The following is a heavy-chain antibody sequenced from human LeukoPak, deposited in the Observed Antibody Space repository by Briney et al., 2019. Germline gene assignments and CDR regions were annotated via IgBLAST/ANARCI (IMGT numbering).Heavy chain of an antibody. J-gene: IGHJ3*02. Sequence: GGSLRLSCAASGFTFSSYAMSWVRQAPGKGLEWVSAISGSGGSTYYADSVKGRFTISRDNSKNTLYLQMNSLRAEDTAVYYCAKSKWGIIAARPGAFDIWGQGTMVTVSS. D-gene: IGHD6-6*01. CDR1: GFTFSSYA. V-gene: IGHV3-23*01. CDR2: ISGSGGST. CDR3: AKSKWGIIAARPGAFDI.